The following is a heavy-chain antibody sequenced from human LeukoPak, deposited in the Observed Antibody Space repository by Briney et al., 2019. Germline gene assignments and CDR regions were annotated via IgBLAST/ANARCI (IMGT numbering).Heavy chain of an antibody. CDR1: GFTVSSNY. CDR3: AKSPIGDDFWSGYYSLYYYGMDV. J-gene: IGHJ6*02. D-gene: IGHD3-3*01. CDR2: ISGSGGST. Sequence: GGSLRLSCAASGFTVSSNYMSWVRQAPGKGLEWVSAISGSGGSTYYADSVKGRFTISRDNSKNTLYLQMNSLRAEDTAVYYCAKSPIGDDFWSGYYSLYYYGMDVWGQGTTVTVSS. V-gene: IGHV3-23*01.